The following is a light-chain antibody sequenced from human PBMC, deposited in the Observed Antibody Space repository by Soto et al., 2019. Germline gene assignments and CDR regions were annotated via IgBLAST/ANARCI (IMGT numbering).Light chain of an antibody. CDR3: CSYAGRDTHYV. J-gene: IGLJ1*01. Sequence: QSALTQPRSVSGSPGQSVTISCTGTSTDVGGYNYVSWYQRHPGKVPKLMLYDVSKRPSGVPDRFSGSKSGNTASLTISGFQAEDEADYYCCSYAGRDTHYVFGSGTKVTVL. V-gene: IGLV2-11*01. CDR2: DVS. CDR1: STDVGGYNY.